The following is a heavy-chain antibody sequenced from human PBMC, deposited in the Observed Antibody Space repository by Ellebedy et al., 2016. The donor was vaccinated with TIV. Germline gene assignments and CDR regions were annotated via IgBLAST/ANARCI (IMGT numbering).Heavy chain of an antibody. CDR1: GASISSGDYY. CDR2: IYYSGST. J-gene: IGHJ4*02. D-gene: IGHD5-18*01. Sequence: MPSETLSLTCTVSGASISSGDYYWSWIRQPPGKGLEWIGYIYYSGSTYYNPSLKSRVTISVDTSKNQFSLKLSAVTAADTAVYYCARAAPGYSYGHLFDYWGQGTLVTVSS. CDR3: ARAAPGYSYGHLFDY. V-gene: IGHV4-30-4*01.